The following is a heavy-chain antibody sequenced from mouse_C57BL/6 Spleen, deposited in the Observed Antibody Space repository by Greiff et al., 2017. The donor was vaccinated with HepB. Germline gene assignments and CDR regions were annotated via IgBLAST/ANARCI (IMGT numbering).Heavy chain of an antibody. V-gene: IGHV1-80*01. CDR2: IYPGDGDT. D-gene: IGHD1-1*01. Sequence: VQLQESGAELVKPGASVKISCKASGYAFSSYWMNWVKQRPGKGLEWIGQIYPGDGDTNYNGKFKGKATLTADKSSSTAYMQLSSLTSEDSAVYFCARRHYYGYYFDYWGQGTTLTVSS. CDR3: ARRHYYGYYFDY. J-gene: IGHJ2*01. CDR1: GYAFSSYW.